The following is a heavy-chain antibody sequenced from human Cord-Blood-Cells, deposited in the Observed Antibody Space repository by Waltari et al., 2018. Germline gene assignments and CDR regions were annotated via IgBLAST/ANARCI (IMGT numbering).Heavy chain of an antibody. CDR2: IKSKTDGGTT. Sequence: EVQLVESGGGLVKPGGSLRLSCAASGFIVRYAWMSWGGEAPGKGLEWVGRIKSKTDGGTTDYAAPVKGRFTISRDDSKNTLYLQMNSLKTEDTAVYYCTTDSDYVSIKPWGQGTLVTVSS. D-gene: IGHD4-17*01. CDR1: GFIVRYAW. CDR3: TTDSDYVSIKP. J-gene: IGHJ5*02. V-gene: IGHV3-15*01.